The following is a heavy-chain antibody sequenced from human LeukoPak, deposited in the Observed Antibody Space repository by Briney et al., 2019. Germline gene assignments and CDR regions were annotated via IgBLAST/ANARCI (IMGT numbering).Heavy chain of an antibody. V-gene: IGHV3-73*01. Sequence: GGSLKLSCAASGLTFSGSTMHWVRQASGKGLEWVGHIRDRAYNYATAYAASVKGRFTISRDDSKNTAYLQMNSLKTEDTAVYYCSRHEALPGDYWGQGTLVTVSS. J-gene: IGHJ4*02. CDR3: SRHEALPGDY. CDR2: IRDRAYNYAT. CDR1: GLTFSGST. D-gene: IGHD2-21*02.